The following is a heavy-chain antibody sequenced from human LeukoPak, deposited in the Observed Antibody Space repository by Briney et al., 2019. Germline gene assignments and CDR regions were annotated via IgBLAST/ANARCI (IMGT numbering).Heavy chain of an antibody. CDR3: AKDGRTSGWPDY. D-gene: IGHD6-19*01. CDR1: GGSISSSSYY. V-gene: IGHV4-39*02. J-gene: IGHJ4*02. CDR2: IYYSGST. Sequence: PSEALSLTCTVSGGSISSSSYYWGWIRQPPGKGLEWIGSIYYSGSTYYNPSLKSRVTISVDTSKNQFSLKLSSVTAADTAVYYCAKDGRTSGWPDYWGQGTLVTVSS.